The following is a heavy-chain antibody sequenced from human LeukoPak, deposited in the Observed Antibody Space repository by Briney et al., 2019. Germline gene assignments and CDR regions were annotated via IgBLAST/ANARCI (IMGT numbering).Heavy chain of an antibody. J-gene: IGHJ4*02. CDR1: GYTFTSYG. Sequence: ASVKVSCKASGYTFTSYGISRVRQAPGQGLEWMGWISAYNGNTNYAQRLQGRVTLTTDTSTSTAYMELRSLRSDDTAVYYCARDALSRGLSPFDYWGQGTLVTVSS. V-gene: IGHV1-18*01. CDR2: ISAYNGNT. D-gene: IGHD3-16*02. CDR3: ARDALSRGLSPFDY.